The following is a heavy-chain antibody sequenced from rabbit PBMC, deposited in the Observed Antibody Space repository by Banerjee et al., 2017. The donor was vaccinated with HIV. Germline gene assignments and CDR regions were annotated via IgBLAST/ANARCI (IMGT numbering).Heavy chain of an antibody. Sequence: QEQLVESGGGLVQPGGSLTLTCTASGFSLSSYAMSWVRQAPGKGLEWIACIYAGSGSSYYANWAKGRFTISKTSSTTVTLQMTSLTAADTATYFCARDLIWELHLWGPGTLVTVS. CDR2: IYAGSGSS. J-gene: IGHJ4*01. D-gene: IGHD5-1*01. CDR1: GFSLSSYA. CDR3: ARDLIWELHL. V-gene: IGHV1S45*01.